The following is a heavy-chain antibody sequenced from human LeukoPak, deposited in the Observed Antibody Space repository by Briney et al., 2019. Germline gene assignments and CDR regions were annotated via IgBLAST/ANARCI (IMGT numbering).Heavy chain of an antibody. V-gene: IGHV1-18*01. D-gene: IGHD3-22*01. CDR3: ARDRRDYYDSSGYYSFFLF. Sequence: ASVKVSCKASGYTFTNYGISWVRQAPGQGLEWMGWISAYNGNTNYAQKLQGRVTMTTDTSTSTAYMELRSLRSDGTAVYYCARDRRDYYDSSGYYSFFLFWGQGTLVTVSS. CDR1: GYTFTNYG. J-gene: IGHJ1*01. CDR2: ISAYNGNT.